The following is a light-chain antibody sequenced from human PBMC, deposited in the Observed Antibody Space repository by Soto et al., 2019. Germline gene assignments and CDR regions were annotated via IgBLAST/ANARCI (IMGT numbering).Light chain of an antibody. CDR3: QQYNNLPYT. J-gene: IGKJ2*01. CDR1: QDISKY. V-gene: IGKV1-33*01. CDR2: GAS. Sequence: DIQMNQSPSSLSASLGDRVTITCQASQDISKYLHWYHQRPGKTPILVIYGASNLEEGAPSRFSGGGSGTSFTLTINSLQPEDIGTYYCQQYNNLPYTFGQGTKLDIK.